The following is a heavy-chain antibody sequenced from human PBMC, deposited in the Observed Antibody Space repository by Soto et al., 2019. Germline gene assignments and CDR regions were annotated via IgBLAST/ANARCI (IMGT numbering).Heavy chain of an antibody. CDR3: ARGREIFGAVTPFEY. CDR1: GEPFSGYY. CDR2: INHTGST. J-gene: IGHJ4*02. V-gene: IGHV4-34*01. Sequence: PSETLSLTCAVYGEPFSGYYWTWIRQPPGKGLEWIGEINHTGSTKYNPSLKSRVTISLDTSKNQFSLSLRSVTAADTAVYYCARGREIFGAVTPFEYWGQGTQVTVSS. D-gene: IGHD3-3*01.